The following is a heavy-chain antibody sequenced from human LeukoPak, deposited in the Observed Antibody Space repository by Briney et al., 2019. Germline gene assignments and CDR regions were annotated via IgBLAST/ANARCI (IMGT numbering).Heavy chain of an antibody. Sequence: GGSLRLSCAASGFTFSSYWMTWVRQAPGKGLEWVANIKQDGSEKYYVDSVKGRFTISRDNAKNSLYLQMNSLRAEDTAVYYCAGGRDVYRYWGQGTLATVSP. D-gene: IGHD5-24*01. J-gene: IGHJ4*02. V-gene: IGHV3-7*01. CDR1: GFTFSSYW. CDR3: AGGRDVYRY. CDR2: IKQDGSEK.